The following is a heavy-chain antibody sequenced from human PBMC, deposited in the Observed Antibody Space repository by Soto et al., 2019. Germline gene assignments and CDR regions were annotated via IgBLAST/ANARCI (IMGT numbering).Heavy chain of an antibody. CDR3: ARKVWGGYDSSGYTHAWFDP. V-gene: IGHV1-18*01. J-gene: IGHJ5*02. D-gene: IGHD3-22*01. CDR1: GYTFTSYG. CDR2: ISAYNGNT. Sequence: ASVKVSCKASGYTFTSYGISWVRQAPGQGLEWMGWISAYNGNTNYAQKLQGRVTMTTDTSTSTAYMELRSLRSDDTAVYYCARKVWGGYDSSGYTHAWFDPWGQGTLVTVSS.